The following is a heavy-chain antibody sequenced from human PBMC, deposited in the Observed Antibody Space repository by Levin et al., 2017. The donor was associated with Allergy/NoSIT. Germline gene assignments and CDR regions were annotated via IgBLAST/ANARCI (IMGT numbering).Heavy chain of an antibody. CDR3: ARESPGIAAAGGFDY. Sequence: GESLKISCAASGFTFSSYAMHWVRQAPGKGLEWVAVISYDGSNKYYADSVKGRFTISRDNSKNTLYLQMNSLRAEDTAVYYCARESPGIAAAGGFDYWGQGTLVTVSS. J-gene: IGHJ4*02. CDR1: GFTFSSYA. CDR2: ISYDGSNK. D-gene: IGHD6-13*01. V-gene: IGHV3-30-3*01.